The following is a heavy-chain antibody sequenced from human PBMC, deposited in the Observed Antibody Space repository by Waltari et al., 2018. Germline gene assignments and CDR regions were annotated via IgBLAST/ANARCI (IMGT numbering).Heavy chain of an antibody. CDR2: ISYSGST. J-gene: IGHJ6*03. Sequence: QLQLQESGPGLVKPSETLSLTCTASGGSIRTTTHYWGWIRQPPGKGLEWIGRISYSGSTSYNPSLNSRVTMSVDTSKNQFSLKLNSVTAADTAVYYCARQATDTYYYYYMDVWGKGTTVTVSS. V-gene: IGHV4-39*01. CDR3: ARQATDTYYYYYMDV. CDR1: GGSIRTTTHY. D-gene: IGHD2-21*02.